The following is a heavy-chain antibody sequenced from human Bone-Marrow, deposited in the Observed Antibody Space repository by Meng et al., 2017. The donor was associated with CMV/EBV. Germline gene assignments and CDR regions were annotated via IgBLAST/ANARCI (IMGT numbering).Heavy chain of an antibody. V-gene: IGHV3-74*03. J-gene: IGHJ4*02. CDR2: INGDGSTT. CDR3: ARDRGGFHDY. D-gene: IGHD2-15*01. CDR1: GFTFSSYS. Sequence: LSCAASGFTFSSYSMNWVRQAPGKGLEWVSRINGDGSTTTYADSVMGRFTVSRDNPRNTVSLQMNSLRAEDTAVYYCARDRGGFHDYWGPGTLVTVSS.